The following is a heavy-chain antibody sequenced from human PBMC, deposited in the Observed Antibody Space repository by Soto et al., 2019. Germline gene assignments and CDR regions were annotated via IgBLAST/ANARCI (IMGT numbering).Heavy chain of an antibody. J-gene: IGHJ3*02. CDR1: GFTFSSYA. CDR3: AKDSNICCGSYYDFWSGYYGPNAFDI. V-gene: IGHV3-23*01. D-gene: IGHD3-3*01. Sequence: GGSLRLSCAASGFTFSSYAMSWVRQAPGKGLEWVSAISGSGGSTYYADSVKGRFTISRDNSKNTLYLQMNSLRAEDTAVYYCAKDSNICCGSYYDFWSGYYGPNAFDIWGQGTMVTVSS. CDR2: ISGSGGST.